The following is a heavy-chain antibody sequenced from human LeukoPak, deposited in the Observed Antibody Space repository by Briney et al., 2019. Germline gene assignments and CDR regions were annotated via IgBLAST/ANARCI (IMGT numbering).Heavy chain of an antibody. Sequence: SETLSLTCAVYGGSFSGYYWNWIRQPPGKGLEWIGEINHSGSTKDNPSLKSRVTISVDTSKNQFSLRLSSVTAADTAVYYCVRLLPLKAAADYHYLHGMDVWGQGTAVTVSS. J-gene: IGHJ6*02. D-gene: IGHD6-13*01. CDR2: INHSGST. CDR1: GGSFSGYY. V-gene: IGHV4-34*01. CDR3: VRLLPLKAAADYHYLHGMDV.